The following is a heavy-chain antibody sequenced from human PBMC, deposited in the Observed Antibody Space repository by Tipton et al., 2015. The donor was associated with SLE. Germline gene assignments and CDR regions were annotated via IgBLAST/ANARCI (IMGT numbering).Heavy chain of an antibody. CDR2: IYYSGST. Sequence: TLSLTCTVSGGSISSGSYYWSWIRQHPGKGLEWIGYIYYSGSTYYNPSLRSRVTISLDTSKNQFSLKLSSVTAADTAVYYCARGPEQWLVNPHYFDYWGQGTLVTVSS. J-gene: IGHJ4*02. D-gene: IGHD6-19*01. CDR3: ARGPEQWLVNPHYFDY. V-gene: IGHV4-31*03. CDR1: GGSISSGSYY.